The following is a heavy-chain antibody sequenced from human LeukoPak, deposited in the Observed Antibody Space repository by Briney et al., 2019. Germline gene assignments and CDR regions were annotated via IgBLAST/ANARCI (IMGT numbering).Heavy chain of an antibody. CDR3: ARGGAYDYVWGSYRYFDY. D-gene: IGHD3-16*02. CDR2: INPNSGGT. CDR1: GYTFTGYY. V-gene: IGHV1-2*06. Sequence: ASVKVSCKASGYTFTGYYMHWVRQAPGQGLEWMGRINPNSGGTNYAQKFQGRVTMTRDTSISTAYMELSRLRSDDTAVYYCARGGAYDYVWGSYRYFDYWGQGTLVTASS. J-gene: IGHJ4*02.